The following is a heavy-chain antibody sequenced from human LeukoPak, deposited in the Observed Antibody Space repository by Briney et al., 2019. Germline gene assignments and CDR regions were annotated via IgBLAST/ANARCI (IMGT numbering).Heavy chain of an antibody. CDR3: ARGGGLDV. Sequence: PGGSLRLSCAAYGFTFSSYWMNWARQAPGKGLEWVASINHNGNVNYYVDSVKGRFTFSRDNAKNSLYLQMSNLRAEDTAVYFCARGGGLDVWGQGATVTVSS. CDR1: GFTFSSYW. V-gene: IGHV3-7*03. CDR2: INHNGNVN. J-gene: IGHJ6*02. D-gene: IGHD3-16*01.